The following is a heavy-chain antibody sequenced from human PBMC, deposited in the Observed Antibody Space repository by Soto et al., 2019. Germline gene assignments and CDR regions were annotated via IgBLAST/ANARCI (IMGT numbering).Heavy chain of an antibody. CDR2: ISAYNGNT. V-gene: IGHV1-18*01. CDR3: ARVIGYYYHMDV. D-gene: IGHD3-22*01. Sequence: QVQLVQSGGEVKKPGASVKVSCKASGYTFTTYDLSWVRQAPGQGLEWMGWISAYNGNTNYAQNLQGRVTMTTDTSTRTAYMELRSLRSDDTAVYYCARVIGYYYHMDVWGQGTKVTVSS. J-gene: IGHJ6*02. CDR1: GYTFTTYD.